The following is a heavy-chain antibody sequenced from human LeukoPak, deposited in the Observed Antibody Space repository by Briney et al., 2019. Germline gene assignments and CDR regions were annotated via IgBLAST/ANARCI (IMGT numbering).Heavy chain of an antibody. D-gene: IGHD6-13*01. V-gene: IGHV3-66*01. J-gene: IGHJ4*02. CDR1: GFIVSSNY. CDR3: ARDLGYSSDY. CDR2: IYNGGIT. Sequence: GGSLRLSCAASGFIVSSNYMSWVRQAPGKGLEWVSVIYNGGITYTDSVKGRFTISRDSSENTVYLQVNSLRAEDTAVYYCARDLGYSSDYWGQGTLVTVSS.